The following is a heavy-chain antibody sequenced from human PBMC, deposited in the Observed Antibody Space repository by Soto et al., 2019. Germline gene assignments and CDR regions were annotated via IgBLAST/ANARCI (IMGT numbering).Heavy chain of an antibody. CDR3: SSAALDYAFWRGSCYYYGMDV. D-gene: IGHD3-3*01. V-gene: IGHV4-30-4*01. Sequence: SETLSLTCTVSGGSISSGDYYWSWLRQPPGKGLEWIVYIYYSGSTYHNPYLKSRVTISVDTSKNQFSLKLSSVTAADTAVDYCSSAALDYAFWRGSCYYYGMDVSGQGTKVTVSS. CDR1: GGSISSGDYY. J-gene: IGHJ6*02. CDR2: IYYSGST.